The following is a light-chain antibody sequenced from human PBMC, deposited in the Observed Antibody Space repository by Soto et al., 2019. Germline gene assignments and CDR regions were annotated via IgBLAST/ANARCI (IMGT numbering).Light chain of an antibody. CDR1: QSIGKH. CDR3: QQGYSSAIT. V-gene: IGKV1-39*01. CDR2: SVS. Sequence: DLQVTQTPSSLSASVGDTVTITCRASQSIGKHLNWYQQKPGKAPKFLIYSVSSLQSGVPSRFSGSGSGTDFTLTINSLQPEDFATYYCQQGYSSAITFGQRTRLEI. J-gene: IGKJ5*01.